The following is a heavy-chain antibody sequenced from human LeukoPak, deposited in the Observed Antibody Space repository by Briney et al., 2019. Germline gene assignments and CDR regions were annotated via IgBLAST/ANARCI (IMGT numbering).Heavy chain of an antibody. Sequence: GGSLRLSCAASGFTFSSYAMSWVRQAPGKGLEWVSGISTSGSITYCADSVKGRFTISRDNSKNTLYLRMNSLRAEDTAVYYCAQSSNWYLFHYWGQGTLVTVSS. J-gene: IGHJ4*02. CDR2: ISTSGSIT. D-gene: IGHD6-13*01. V-gene: IGHV3-23*01. CDR1: GFTFSSYA. CDR3: AQSSNWYLFHY.